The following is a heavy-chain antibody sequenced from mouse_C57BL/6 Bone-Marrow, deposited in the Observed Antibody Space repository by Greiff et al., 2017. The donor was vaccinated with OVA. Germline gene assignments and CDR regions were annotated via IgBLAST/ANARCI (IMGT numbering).Heavy chain of an antibody. J-gene: IGHJ3*01. D-gene: IGHD2-1*01. CDR2: IDPSDSYT. V-gene: IGHV1-59*01. Sequence: QVQLQQPGAELVRPGTSVKLSCKASGYTFTSYWMHSVKQRPGQGLEWIGVIDPSDSYTNYNQKFKGKATLTVDTSSSTAYMQLSSLTSEDSAVYYCARRDGNSVAYWGQGTLVTVSA. CDR3: ARRDGNSVAY. CDR1: GYTFTSYW.